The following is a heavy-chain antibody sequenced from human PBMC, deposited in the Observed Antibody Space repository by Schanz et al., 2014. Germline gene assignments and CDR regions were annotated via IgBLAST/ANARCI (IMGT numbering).Heavy chain of an antibody. V-gene: IGHV3-30*04. J-gene: IGHJ4*02. CDR1: GFTFSTYA. CDR2: ISYDGSNQ. CDR3: AKEESPPSLVDY. Sequence: VQLVESGGGLVQPGGSLRLSCATSGFTFSTYAMSWVRQAPGKGLEWVAAISYDGSNQYYTDSVKGRFTVSRDNSKNTVYLQMNSLRAEDTAVYYCAKEESPPSLVDYWGQGTLVTVSS.